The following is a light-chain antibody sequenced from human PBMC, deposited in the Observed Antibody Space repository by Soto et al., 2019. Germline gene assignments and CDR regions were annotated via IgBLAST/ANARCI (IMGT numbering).Light chain of an antibody. J-gene: IGKJ4*01. V-gene: IGKV3-11*01. CDR3: QQRSSWPLT. Sequence: EIVLTHSPATLSFSPGETATLSARASQSVSSSLAWYQQKPAQTPRLLIYDASNRATGIPARFSGSGSGTDFTLTVSSLEPEDFAVYYCQQRSSWPLTFGGGTKVEIK. CDR2: DAS. CDR1: QSVSSS.